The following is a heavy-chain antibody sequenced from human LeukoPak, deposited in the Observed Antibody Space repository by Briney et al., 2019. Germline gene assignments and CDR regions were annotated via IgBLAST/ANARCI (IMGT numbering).Heavy chain of an antibody. CDR1: GFSFSSYA. CDR3: AKGYCSSTSCPSDY. J-gene: IGHJ4*02. Sequence: GGSLRLSCAASGFSFSSYAMSWVRQAPGKGLEWVPGFSGSGGSTYYADSVKGRFTISRDNYKNTLYLQMNSLRAEDTAVYYCAKGYCSSTSCPSDYWGQGTLVTVSS. V-gene: IGHV3-23*01. D-gene: IGHD2-2*01. CDR2: FSGSGGST.